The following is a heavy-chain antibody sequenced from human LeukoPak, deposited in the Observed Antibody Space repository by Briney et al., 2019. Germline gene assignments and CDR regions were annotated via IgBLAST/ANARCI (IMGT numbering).Heavy chain of an antibody. V-gene: IGHV4-59*01. J-gene: IGHJ3*02. CDR2: ISYGGST. Sequence: SETLSLTCTVSGGSISSYYWSWMRQPPGKGLEWIGYISYGGSTYYNPSLKSRLTISVDTSKNYFSLNLSSVTAADTAVYYCARAPFYGTNSRGAFEIWGQGTMVTVSS. D-gene: IGHD4-23*01. CDR3: ARAPFYGTNSRGAFEI. CDR1: GGSISSYY.